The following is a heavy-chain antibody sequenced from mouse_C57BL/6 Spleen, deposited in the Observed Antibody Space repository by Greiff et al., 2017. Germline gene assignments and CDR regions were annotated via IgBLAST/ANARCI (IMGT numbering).Heavy chain of an antibody. V-gene: IGHV1-59*01. CDR1: GYTFTSYW. J-gene: IGHJ3*01. Sequence: VQLQQSGAELVRPGTSVKLSCKASGYTFTSYWMHWVKQRPGQGLEWIGVIDPSDSYTNYNQKFKGKATLTVDTSSSTAYMQLSSLTSEDSAVYYCAIEVSRDPPGFAYWGQGTLVTVSA. CDR2: IDPSDSYT. D-gene: IGHD2-14*01. CDR3: AIEVSRDPPGFAY.